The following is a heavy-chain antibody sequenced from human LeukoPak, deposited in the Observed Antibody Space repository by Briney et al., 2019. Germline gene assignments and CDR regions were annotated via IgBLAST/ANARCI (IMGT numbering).Heavy chain of an antibody. CDR3: AGLVGRYSSGLYYYYFDY. D-gene: IGHD3-22*01. Sequence: SETPSLTCTVSGDSINSLDLWSWVRQPPGKGLECIGEMYLSGTTHSNPSVKSRVTISIDKSKNQFFLNLSFVTAADTAVYYCAGLVGRYSSGLYYYYFDYWGQGTLVTASS. V-gene: IGHV4-4*02. CDR1: GDSINSLDL. CDR2: MYLSGTT. J-gene: IGHJ4*02.